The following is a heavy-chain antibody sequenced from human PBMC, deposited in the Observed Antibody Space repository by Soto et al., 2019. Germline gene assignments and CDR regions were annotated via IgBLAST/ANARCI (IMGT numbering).Heavy chain of an antibody. CDR1: GFTFSSYE. CDR2: ISRSGSTI. J-gene: IGHJ4*02. V-gene: IGHV3-48*03. D-gene: IGHD2-8*01. Sequence: GESLKISFAASGFTFSSYEMNWVRQSPVKGLEWVSCISRSGSTIYYADSVKGRFTISRDNAKNSLYLQMNSLRAEDTAIYYCARTFCTNGVCYSHFDFWGQGALLSVSS. CDR3: ARTFCTNGVCYSHFDF.